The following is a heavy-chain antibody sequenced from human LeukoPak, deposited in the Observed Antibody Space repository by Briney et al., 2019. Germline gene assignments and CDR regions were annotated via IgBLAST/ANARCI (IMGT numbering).Heavy chain of an antibody. CDR1: GFNFGSYS. J-gene: IGHJ3*02. D-gene: IGHD3-9*01. Sequence: PGGSLRLSCAASGFNFGSYSMTWVRQAPGKGLEWVGRVKSKTDGGTTDYAAPVKGRFTISRDDSENTLYLQMNSLQTEDTAVYYCTTVGRLAPHPFDIWGQGTMVTVSS. CDR3: TTVGRLAPHPFDI. V-gene: IGHV3-15*01. CDR2: VKSKTDGGTT.